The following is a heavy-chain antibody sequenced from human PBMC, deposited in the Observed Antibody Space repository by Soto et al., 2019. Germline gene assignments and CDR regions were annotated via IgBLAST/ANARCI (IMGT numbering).Heavy chain of an antibody. CDR2: IYSSGST. CDR3: ARGGWGTGY. D-gene: IGHD3-16*01. J-gene: IGHJ4*02. V-gene: IGHV4-59*01. CDR1: GDSIGTYC. Sequence: XATLWLTCTVSGDSIGTYCWNWLRQPPGKGLEWIGYIYSSGSTSYNPSLKSRVTISVDTSKNQFSLKLTSATAADTAVYYCARGGWGTGYWGQGIQVTVS.